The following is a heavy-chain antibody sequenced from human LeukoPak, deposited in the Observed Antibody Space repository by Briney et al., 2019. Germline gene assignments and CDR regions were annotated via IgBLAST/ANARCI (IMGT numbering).Heavy chain of an antibody. CDR2: IIPILGIA. J-gene: IGHJ6*02. V-gene: IGHV1-69*04. CDR1: GGTFSSYA. Sequence: SVKVSCKASGGTFSSYAISWVRQAPGQGLEWMGRIIPILGIANYAQKFQGRVTITADKSTSTAYMELSSLRSEDTAVYYCATDYSGMAANYYYYGMDVWGQGTTVTVSS. D-gene: IGHD2-21*01. CDR3: ATDYSGMAANYYYYGMDV.